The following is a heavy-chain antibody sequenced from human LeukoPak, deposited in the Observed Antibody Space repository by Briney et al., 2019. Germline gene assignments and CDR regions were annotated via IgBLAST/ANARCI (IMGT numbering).Heavy chain of an antibody. J-gene: IGHJ4*02. CDR1: GFMFSKYA. CDR2: IRHDGTKK. D-gene: IGHD4-17*01. CDR3: AKFSHGDYVH. Sequence: PGGSLRLSCAASGFMFSKYAMHWVRQAPGKGLECVAFIRHDGTKKDYADSVKGRFAISRDNSNNTLTLQMNSLRTDDTAVYYCAKFSHGDYVHCGQGTLVTVS. V-gene: IGHV3-30*02.